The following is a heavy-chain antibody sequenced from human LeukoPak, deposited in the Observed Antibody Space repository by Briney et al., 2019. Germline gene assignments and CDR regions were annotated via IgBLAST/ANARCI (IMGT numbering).Heavy chain of an antibody. CDR2: ITSDDAT. CDR1: GFTFSNYA. D-gene: IGHD6-13*01. V-gene: IGHV3-23*01. Sequence: GGSLRLSCAASGFTFSNYAMSWVRQAPGKGLEWVSAITSDDATHYADSVKGRFTISRDNSKNTLYLQMNSPRAEDTAIYYCAREEQGQQLILVDYWGQGTLVTVSS. J-gene: IGHJ4*02. CDR3: AREEQGQQLILVDY.